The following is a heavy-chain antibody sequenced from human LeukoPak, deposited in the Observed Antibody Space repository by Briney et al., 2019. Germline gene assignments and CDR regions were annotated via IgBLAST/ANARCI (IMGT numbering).Heavy chain of an antibody. D-gene: IGHD5-12*01. Sequence: GGSLRLSCAASGFTFSSYWMHWVRQAPGKGLVWVSRINRDGSSTSYADSVKGRFTISRDNAKNTLYLQMNSLRAEDTAVYYCARDKWPINWFDPWGQGTLVTVSS. CDR1: GFTFSSYW. J-gene: IGHJ5*02. CDR3: ARDKWPINWFDP. CDR2: INRDGSST. V-gene: IGHV3-74*01.